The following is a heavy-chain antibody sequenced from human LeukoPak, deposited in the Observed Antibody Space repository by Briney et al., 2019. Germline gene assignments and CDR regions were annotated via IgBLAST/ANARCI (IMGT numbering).Heavy chain of an antibody. Sequence: ASVKVPCKASGYTFTGYYMHWVRQAPGQGLEWMGWINPNSGGTNYAQKFQGRVTMTRDTSISTAYMELSRLRSDDTAVYYCARGDDSSGWLFDYWGQGTLVTVSS. CDR2: INPNSGGT. CDR1: GYTFTGYY. D-gene: IGHD6-19*01. V-gene: IGHV1-2*02. J-gene: IGHJ4*02. CDR3: ARGDDSSGWLFDY.